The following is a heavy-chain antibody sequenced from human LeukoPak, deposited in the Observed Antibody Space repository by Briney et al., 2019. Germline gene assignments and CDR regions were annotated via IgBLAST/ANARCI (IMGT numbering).Heavy chain of an antibody. J-gene: IGHJ4*02. V-gene: IGHV1-69*04. D-gene: IGHD3-22*01. CDR2: IIPILGIA. CDR1: GGTFSSYA. Sequence: ASVKASCKASGGTFSSYAISWVRQAPGQGLEWMGRIIPILGIANYAQKFQGRVTITADKSTSTAYMELSSLRSEDTAVYYCARDPVYYDSSGTHYFDYWGQGTLVTVSS. CDR3: ARDPVYYDSSGTHYFDY.